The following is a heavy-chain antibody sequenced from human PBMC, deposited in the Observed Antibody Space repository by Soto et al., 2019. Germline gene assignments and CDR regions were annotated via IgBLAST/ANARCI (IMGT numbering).Heavy chain of an antibody. J-gene: IGHJ4*02. Sequence: DVQLVESGGGLVQPGGSLRLSCATSDFIFTDAWMNWVRQAPGKGLEWVGRIKTKAQGETKDYAAPVKGRFTISRDARNTLHLQMTSLRTEDTALYYCTTGSYEGYWGQGVLVTVSS. D-gene: IGHD3-3*01. CDR2: IKTKAQGETK. CDR3: TTGSYEGY. V-gene: IGHV3-15*07. CDR1: DFIFTDAW.